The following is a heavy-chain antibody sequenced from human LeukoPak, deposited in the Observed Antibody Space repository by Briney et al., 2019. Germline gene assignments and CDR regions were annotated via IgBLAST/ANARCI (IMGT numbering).Heavy chain of an antibody. CDR3: AREPYSYDSSGYYFFEY. CDR2: IKQDGSEK. Sequence: PGGSLRLSCVASGFSFNMYWMSWVRQAPGKGLEWVANIKQDGSEKHYVDSMKGRFTISRDNAKKSLYLQMNSLRAEDTAVYYCAREPYSYDSSGYYFFEYWGQGTLVTVSS. D-gene: IGHD3-22*01. V-gene: IGHV3-7*04. CDR1: GFSFNMYW. J-gene: IGHJ4*02.